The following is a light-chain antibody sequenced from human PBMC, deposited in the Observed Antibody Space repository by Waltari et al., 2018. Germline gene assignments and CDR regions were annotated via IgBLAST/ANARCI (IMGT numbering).Light chain of an antibody. CDR1: SNNVGNQG. J-gene: IGLJ1*01. CDR3: SAWDSSLSAHV. V-gene: IGLV10-54*04. Sequence: QAGLTQPPSVSKGLRQTATLTCPGDSNNVGNQGAACLQQHQGHPPKLLSYKNNTRPAGISERFSASRSGNTASLTITGLQPEDEADYYCSAWDSSLSAHVFGTGTKVTVL. CDR2: KNN.